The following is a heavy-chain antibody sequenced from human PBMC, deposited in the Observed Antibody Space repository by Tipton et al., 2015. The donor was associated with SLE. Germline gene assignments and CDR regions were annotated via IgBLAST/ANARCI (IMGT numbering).Heavy chain of an antibody. CDR2: ISAYTGET. Sequence: QLVQSGAEVKRPGASVKVSCKASGYTFTSYDITWVRQAPGQGLEWMGWISAYTGETNSAQRFQGRVTMTTDTSRTTAYMELRSLRSDDTAVYHCAERYDTFEIWGQGTMITVSS. V-gene: IGHV1-18*01. J-gene: IGHJ3*02. D-gene: IGHD1-1*01. CDR3: AERYDTFEI. CDR1: GYTFTSYD.